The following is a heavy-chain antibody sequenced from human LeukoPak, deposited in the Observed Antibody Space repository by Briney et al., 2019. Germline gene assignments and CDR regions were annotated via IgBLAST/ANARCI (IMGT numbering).Heavy chain of an antibody. CDR3: ARGYGSGSYYFNWFDP. CDR2: ISSSSSAI. J-gene: IGHJ5*02. D-gene: IGHD3-10*01. V-gene: IGHV3-48*04. Sequence: PGGSLRLSCAASGFTFSSYSINWVRQAPGKGLEWVSYISSSSSAIYYADSVKGRFTISRDNAKNSLYLQMNSLRAEDTAVYYCARGYGSGSYYFNWFDPWGQGTLVTVSS. CDR1: GFTFSSYS.